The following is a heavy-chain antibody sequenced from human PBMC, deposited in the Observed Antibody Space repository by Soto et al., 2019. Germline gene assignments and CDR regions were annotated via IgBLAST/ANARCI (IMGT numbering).Heavy chain of an antibody. D-gene: IGHD6-19*01. Sequence: QVQLQESGPGLVKPSETLSLTCDVSGTSISSSYRWSWIRQPPGKGLEWIGETHHSGSTKYKPSLKSRVTISVDKSKNQFSLKLRSVTAADTAVYYCASQGGWYVDYWGQGTLVTVSS. CDR2: THHSGST. CDR3: ASQGGWYVDY. V-gene: IGHV4-4*02. J-gene: IGHJ4*02. CDR1: GTSISSSYR.